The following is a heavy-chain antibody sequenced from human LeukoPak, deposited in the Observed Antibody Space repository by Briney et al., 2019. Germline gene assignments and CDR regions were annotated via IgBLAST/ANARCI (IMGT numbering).Heavy chain of an antibody. CDR2: INPNSGGT. Sequence: ASVKVSCKASGYTFTSYYMHWVRQAPGQGLEWMGRINPNSGGTNYAQKFQGRVTMTRDTSMSTAYMELTRLRSDDTAVYYCARAPFSRGRPTYGMDVWGQGTTVTVSS. J-gene: IGHJ6*02. D-gene: IGHD3-10*01. CDR3: ARAPFSRGRPTYGMDV. V-gene: IGHV1-2*06. CDR1: GYTFTSYY.